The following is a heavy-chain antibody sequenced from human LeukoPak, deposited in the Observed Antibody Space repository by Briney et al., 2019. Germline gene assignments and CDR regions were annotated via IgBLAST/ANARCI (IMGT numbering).Heavy chain of an antibody. J-gene: IGHJ4*02. D-gene: IGHD6-19*01. CDR3: ARDQGLLVVAGRFGY. CDR1: GFTFSNYW. V-gene: IGHV3-7*01. Sequence: GGSLRLSCAASGFTFSNYWMDWVRQAPGKGPEWVANIKHDGSEKYYEDSVKGRFTISRDNAKNSLYLQMNSLRAEDTAVYYCARDQGLLVVAGRFGYWGQGTLVTVSS. CDR2: IKHDGSEK.